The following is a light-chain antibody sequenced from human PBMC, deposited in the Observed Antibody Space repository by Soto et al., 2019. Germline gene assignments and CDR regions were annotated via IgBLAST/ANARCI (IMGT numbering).Light chain of an antibody. Sequence: EIVMTQSPATLSVSPVERATLSCRASQSVSTNLDWYQQKPGQGHRLLIYGASTRATCIPARFSGSGSGTEFTLTISSLQSEDFAVYYCQQYNNWPPWTFGQGTKVAIK. J-gene: IGKJ1*01. CDR2: GAS. V-gene: IGKV3-15*01. CDR1: QSVSTN. CDR3: QQYNNWPPWT.